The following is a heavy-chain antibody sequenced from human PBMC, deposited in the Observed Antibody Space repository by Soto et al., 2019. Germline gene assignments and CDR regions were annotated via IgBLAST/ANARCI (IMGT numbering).Heavy chain of an antibody. CDR3: GKEISSAYFPLDS. CDR1: GFTFNDYA. Sequence: EVQLLESGGGLVQPGGSLRLSCAASGFTFNDYAVTWVRQAPGKGLEWVSTISGSAGSTYYTDSVKGRFTISRDNSMNTVYLQMNSLRAEDTAVYYCGKEISSAYFPLDSWGQGTLVTVSS. V-gene: IGHV3-23*01. CDR2: ISGSAGST. J-gene: IGHJ4*02. D-gene: IGHD3-22*01.